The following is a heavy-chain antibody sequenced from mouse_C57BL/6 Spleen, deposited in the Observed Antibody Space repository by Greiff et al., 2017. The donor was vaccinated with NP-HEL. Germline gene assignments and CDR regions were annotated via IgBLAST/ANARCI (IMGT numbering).Heavy chain of an antibody. V-gene: IGHV1-26*01. J-gene: IGHJ1*03. CDR3: ARRAERYFDV. D-gene: IGHD3-1*01. CDR2: INPNNGGT. Sequence: VQLQQSGPELVKPGASVKISCKASGYTFTDYYMNWVKQSHGKSLEWIGDINPNNGGTSYNQKFKGKATLTVDKSSSTAYMELRSLTSEDSAVYYCARRAERYFDVWGTGTTVTVSS. CDR1: GYTFTDYY.